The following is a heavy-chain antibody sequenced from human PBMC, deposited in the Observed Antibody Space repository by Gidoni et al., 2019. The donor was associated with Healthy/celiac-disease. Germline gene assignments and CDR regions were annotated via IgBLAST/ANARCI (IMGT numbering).Heavy chain of an antibody. CDR2: IRSKANSYAT. J-gene: IGHJ5*02. Sequence: EVQLVESGGGLVQPGGSLKLSCAASGFTFSGSAMHWVRQASGKGLEWVGRIRSKANSYATAYAASVKGRFTISRDDSKNTAYLQMNSLKTEDTAVYYCTRPREAGVREWFDPWGQGTLVTVSS. V-gene: IGHV3-73*01. CDR3: TRPREAGVREWFDP. CDR1: GFTFSGSA.